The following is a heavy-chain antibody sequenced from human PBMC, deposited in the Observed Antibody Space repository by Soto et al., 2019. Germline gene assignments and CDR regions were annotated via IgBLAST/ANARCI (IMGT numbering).Heavy chain of an antibody. CDR1: GYSFANYG. CDR2: INAGNGNT. D-gene: IGHD4-17*01. Sequence: AAVKVACEASGYSFANYGIYWGRQAPGQRLEWMGWINAGNGNTQYSQKFQGRVTITRDTSATTAYMELSSLRSEDTAVYYCARVGTTVTTYWYFDLWGRGTLVTVSS. J-gene: IGHJ2*01. V-gene: IGHV1-3*01. CDR3: ARVGTTVTTYWYFDL.